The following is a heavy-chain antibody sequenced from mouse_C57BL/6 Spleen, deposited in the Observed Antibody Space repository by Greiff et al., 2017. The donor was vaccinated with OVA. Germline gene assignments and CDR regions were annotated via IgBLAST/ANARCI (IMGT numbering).Heavy chain of an antibody. D-gene: IGHD4-1*01. CDR3: ARLGWDGVFDY. V-gene: IGHV1-80*01. J-gene: IGHJ2*01. CDR1: GYAFSSYW. Sequence: QVQLQQSGAELVKPGASVKISCKASGYAFSSYWMNWVKQRPGKGLEWIGQIYPGDGDTNYNGKFKGKATLTADKSSSTAYMQRSSLTSEDAAVYFCARLGWDGVFDYWGQGTTLTVSS. CDR2: IYPGDGDT.